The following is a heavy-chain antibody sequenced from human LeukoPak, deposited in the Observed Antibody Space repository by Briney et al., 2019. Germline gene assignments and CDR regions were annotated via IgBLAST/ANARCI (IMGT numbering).Heavy chain of an antibody. J-gene: IGHJ4*02. CDR1: GGPIDRHY. CDR2: VFYPGST. D-gene: IGHD6-13*01. Sequence: SETLSLTCTVSGGPIDRHYWSWIRQPPGKGLEWIGYVFYPGSTNYNPSLKSRVTMSLDTSRDQFSLRLTSLPAADTAIYYCASRPVGSIWYGVFDYSSQGTLVTVSP. CDR3: ASRPVGSIWYGVFDY. V-gene: IGHV4-59*11.